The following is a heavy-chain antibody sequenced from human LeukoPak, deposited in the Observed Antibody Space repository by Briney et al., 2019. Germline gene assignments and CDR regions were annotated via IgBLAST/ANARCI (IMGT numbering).Heavy chain of an antibody. V-gene: IGHV3-30*02. CDR1: GFTFSSYA. CDR2: IRYDGSNK. D-gene: IGHD3-22*01. J-gene: IGHJ4*02. Sequence: GGSLRLSCAASGFTFSSYAMHWVRQAPGKGLQWVAFIRYDGSNKYYADSVKGRFTISRDNAKNSLYLQMNSLRAEDTAVYYCAKDVGYYDSSGERYWGQGTLVTVSS. CDR3: AKDVGYYDSSGERY.